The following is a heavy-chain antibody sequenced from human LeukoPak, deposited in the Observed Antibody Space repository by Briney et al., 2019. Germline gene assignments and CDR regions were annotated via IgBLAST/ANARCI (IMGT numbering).Heavy chain of an antibody. CDR1: GYTFTGYY. CDR2: INPNSGGT. J-gene: IGHJ3*02. V-gene: IGHV1-2*02. Sequence: GASVKVSCKASGYTFTGYYMHWVRQAPGQGLEWMGWINPNSGGTNYAQKFQGRVTMTRDTSISTAYMELSRLRSDDTAVYYCAGGVVGATVDAFDIWGQGTMVTVSS. CDR3: AGGVVGATVDAFDI. D-gene: IGHD1-26*01.